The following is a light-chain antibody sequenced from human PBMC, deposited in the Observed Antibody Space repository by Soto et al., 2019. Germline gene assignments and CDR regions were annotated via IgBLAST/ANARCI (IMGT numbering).Light chain of an antibody. V-gene: IGKV3-20*01. CDR2: GAS. Sequence: EIVLTQSPATLSVSPGETASLSCRASQSAGNFLAWYQQKPGQAHSLLIYGASSRDTGIPDRFSGSGSGTDFTLTISRLEPEDFAVYYCQQYGSSPRTFGQGTKVDI. J-gene: IGKJ1*01. CDR3: QQYGSSPRT. CDR1: QSAGNF.